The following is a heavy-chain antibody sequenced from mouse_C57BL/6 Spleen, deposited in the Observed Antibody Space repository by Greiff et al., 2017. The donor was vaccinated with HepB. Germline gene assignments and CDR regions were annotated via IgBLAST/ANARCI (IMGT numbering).Heavy chain of an antibody. CDR3: ASYYGSSLAWFAY. Sequence: EVQLQESGAELVKPGASVKLSCPASGFNIKDYYMHWVKQRTEQGLEWIGRIDPEDGETKYAPKFQGKATITADTSSHTAYLQLSSLTSEDTAVYYCASYYGSSLAWFAYWGHRTLVTVSA. CDR1: GFNIKDYY. CDR2: IDPEDGET. V-gene: IGHV14-2*01. J-gene: IGHJ3*01. D-gene: IGHD1-1*01.